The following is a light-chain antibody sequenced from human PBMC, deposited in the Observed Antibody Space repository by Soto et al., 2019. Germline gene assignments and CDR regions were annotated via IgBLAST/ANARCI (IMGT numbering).Light chain of an antibody. CDR1: KRIGTF. Sequence: IRMSQSPSTVSASXGDRVTIAGGTRKRIGTFLARYQQTPGTATKVLIYDASSLESGLPSRFSGSASATESPLTISSLQPDEFATYYCQQYNSYTFGQGTKVDIK. V-gene: IGKV1-5*01. CDR3: QQYNSYT. CDR2: DAS. J-gene: IGKJ2*01.